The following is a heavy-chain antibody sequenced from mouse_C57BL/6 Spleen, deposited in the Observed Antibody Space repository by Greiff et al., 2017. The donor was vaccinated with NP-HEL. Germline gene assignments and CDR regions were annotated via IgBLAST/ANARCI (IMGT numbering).Heavy chain of an antibody. CDR3: ASPYGSSSAWFAY. D-gene: IGHD1-1*01. J-gene: IGHJ3*01. CDR1: GFSLTSYG. CDR2: IWSGGST. Sequence: VKLMESGPGLVQPSQSLSITCTVSGFSLTSYGVHWVRQSPGKGLEWLGVIWSGGSTDYNVAFISRLSISKDNSKSQVFFKMNSLQADDTAIYYCASPYGSSSAWFAYWGQGTLVTVSA. V-gene: IGHV2-2*01.